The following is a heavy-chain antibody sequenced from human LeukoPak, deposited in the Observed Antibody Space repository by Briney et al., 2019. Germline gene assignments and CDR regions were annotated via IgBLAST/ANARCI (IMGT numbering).Heavy chain of an antibody. D-gene: IGHD3-10*01. CDR1: GYIFTGQY. Sequence: ASVKVSCKASGYIFTGQYIHWVRQAPGXXXXWMGRINPENGGTDYAKKFKGRVAMTRDTSISTAYMDLTRLRSDDSAVYHCARDRGWDAFDIWGQGTLVTVSS. CDR3: ARDRGWDAFDI. J-gene: IGHJ3*02. CDR2: INPENGGT. V-gene: IGHV1-2*06.